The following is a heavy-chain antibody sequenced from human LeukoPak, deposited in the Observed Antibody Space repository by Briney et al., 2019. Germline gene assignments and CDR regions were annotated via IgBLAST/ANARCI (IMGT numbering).Heavy chain of an antibody. D-gene: IGHD6-19*01. V-gene: IGHV3-7*03. J-gene: IGHJ3*02. CDR3: ARLSSGWPSDAFDI. CDR1: GFTFSSYC. CDR2: IKQDGSEK. Sequence: PGGSLRLSCAASGFTFSSYCMSWVRQAPGKGLEWVPNIKQDGSEKYYVDSVKGRFTIPRDNAKNSLYLQMNSLRAEDTAVYYCARLSSGWPSDAFDIWGQGTMVTVSS.